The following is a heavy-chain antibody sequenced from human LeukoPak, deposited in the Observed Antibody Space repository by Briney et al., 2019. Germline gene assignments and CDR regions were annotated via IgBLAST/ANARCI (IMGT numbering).Heavy chain of an antibody. D-gene: IGHD3-10*01. V-gene: IGHV3-7*01. CDR2: INPDTSEI. CDR3: VRSHHPGGWFDP. CDR1: GFTFSSSW. J-gene: IGHJ5*02. Sequence: GGSLRLSCEASGFTFSSSWMSWVRQGPGKGLEWVASINPDTSEIHYVDAVRGRFTISRDNAKNSLYLQMSSLTADDTALYYCVRSHHPGGWFDPWGQGTLVTVSS.